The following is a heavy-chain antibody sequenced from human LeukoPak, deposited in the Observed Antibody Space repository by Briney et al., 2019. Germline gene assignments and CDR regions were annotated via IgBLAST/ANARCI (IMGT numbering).Heavy chain of an antibody. D-gene: IGHD3-22*01. Sequence: GESLMISCKGSGYTFTTYRINWVRPMSGKGLEWKGRIDPSDSYTKYSPSLQGHVTISVDKSINTAYLQWSSLKASDTAMYYCAIYYGYPDVWGQGTTVTVSS. CDR1: GYTFTTYR. V-gene: IGHV5-10-1*01. CDR2: IDPSDSYT. J-gene: IGHJ6*02. CDR3: AIYYGYPDV.